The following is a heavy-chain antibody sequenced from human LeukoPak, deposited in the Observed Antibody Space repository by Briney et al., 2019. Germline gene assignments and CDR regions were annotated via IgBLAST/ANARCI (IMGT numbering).Heavy chain of an antibody. CDR2: IYTSGST. V-gene: IGHV4-4*07. CDR3: ARRIAAAGTWAVYFDY. D-gene: IGHD6-13*01. J-gene: IGHJ4*02. Sequence: PSETLSLTCTVSGGSISSYYWSWIRQPAGKGLEWIGRIYTSGSTNYNPSLKSRVTMSVDTSKNQFSLKLSSVTAADTAVYYCARRIAAAGTWAVYFDYWGQGTLVTVSS. CDR1: GGSISSYY.